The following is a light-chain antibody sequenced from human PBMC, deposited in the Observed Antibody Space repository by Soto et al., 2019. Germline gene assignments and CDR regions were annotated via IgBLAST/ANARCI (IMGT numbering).Light chain of an antibody. Sequence: DVQMTQSPSSLSASVGDRVTITCRASQGINSWLAWYQQKPEKAPKSLIYAASRLHTGVPSRFSGSRSGTDFTLTLSNLQPEDSATYYCQQYSIYPLTFGGGTKVEIK. CDR1: QGINSW. J-gene: IGKJ4*01. CDR3: QQYSIYPLT. V-gene: IGKV1D-16*01. CDR2: AAS.